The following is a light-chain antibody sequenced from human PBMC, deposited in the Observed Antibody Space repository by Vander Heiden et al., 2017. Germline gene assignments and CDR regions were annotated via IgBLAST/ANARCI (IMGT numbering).Light chain of an antibody. V-gene: IGLV1-44*01. CDR2: SNN. Sequence: QSVLTQPPSASGTPGQRVTISCSRSSSNIGSNTVNWYQPLPGTAPKLLIYSNNQRHSGVPDRFSGSKSVTAAALAISGLQSEDEADYYCAAWDDSRNGVVFGGGTKLTVL. J-gene: IGLJ2*01. CDR3: AAWDDSRNGVV. CDR1: SSNIGSNT.